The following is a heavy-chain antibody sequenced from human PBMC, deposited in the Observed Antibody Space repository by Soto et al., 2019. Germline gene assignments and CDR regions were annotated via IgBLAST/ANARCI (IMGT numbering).Heavy chain of an antibody. D-gene: IGHD3-10*01. CDR2: IYYSGRT. J-gene: IGHJ5*02. CDR3: ARSAGAYYYGSGSRREGVFDP. V-gene: IGHV4-59*01. CDR1: GGSISSYY. Sequence: QVQLQESGPGLVKPSETLSLTCTVSGGSISSYYWSWIRQPPGKGLEWIGYIYYSGRTHYNPSLQRRGTIPVDPSKYRYSLELSSVPAADTAVYYCARSAGAYYYGSGSRREGVFDPWGQGTLVTVSS.